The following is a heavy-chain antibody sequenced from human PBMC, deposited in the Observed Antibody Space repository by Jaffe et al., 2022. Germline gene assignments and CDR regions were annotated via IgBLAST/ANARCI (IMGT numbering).Heavy chain of an antibody. CDR1: GFTFDDYA. V-gene: IGHV3-9*01. CDR2: ISWNSGSI. CDR3: AKDITASSSWTPLLAVAGTTFDY. J-gene: IGHJ4*02. D-gene: IGHD6-19*01. Sequence: EVQLVESGGGLVQPGRSLRLSCAASGFTFDDYAMHWVRQAPGKGLEWVSGISWNSGSIGYADSVKGRFTISRDNAKNSLYLQMNSLRAEDTALYYCAKDITASSSWTPLLAVAGTTFDYWGQGTLVTVSS.